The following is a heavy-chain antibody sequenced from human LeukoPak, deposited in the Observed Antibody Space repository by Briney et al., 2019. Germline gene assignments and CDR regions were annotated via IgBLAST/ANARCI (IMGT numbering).Heavy chain of an antibody. CDR1: GFTFSNAW. CDR2: IKSKTDGGTT. J-gene: IGHJ4*02. Sequence: GGSLRLSCAASGFTFSNAWMSWVSQAPGKGLEWVGRIKSKTDGGTTDYAAPVKGRFTISRDDSKNTLYLQMNSLKTEDTAEYYCTTGQKRGPKYSSSWYYFDYWGQGTLVTVSS. V-gene: IGHV3-15*01. CDR3: TTGQKRGPKYSSSWYYFDY. D-gene: IGHD6-13*01.